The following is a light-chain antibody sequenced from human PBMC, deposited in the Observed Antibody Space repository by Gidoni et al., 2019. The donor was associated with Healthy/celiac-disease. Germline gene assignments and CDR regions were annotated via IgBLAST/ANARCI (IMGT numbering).Light chain of an antibody. CDR1: QSVSSN. CDR2: GAS. J-gene: IGKJ1*01. CDR3: QQYNNWPPGRT. V-gene: IGKV3-15*01. Sequence: EIVMTQSPATLSVSPGERATLSCRASQSVSSNLAWHQQKPGQAPRLLIYGASTRATGIPARFSGSGSGTELTLTISSLQSEDFAVYYCQQYNNWPPGRTFGQGTKVEIK.